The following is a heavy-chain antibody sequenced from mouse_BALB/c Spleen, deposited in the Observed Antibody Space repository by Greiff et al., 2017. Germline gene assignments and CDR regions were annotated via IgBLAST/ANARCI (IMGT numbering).Heavy chain of an antibody. J-gene: IGHJ1*01. CDR3: TSFGNYWYFDV. CDR1: GYTFTSYW. D-gene: IGHD2-1*01. V-gene: IGHV1S22*01. CDR2: IYPGSGST. Sequence: LQQPGSELVRPGASVKLSCKASGYTFTSYWMHWVKQRPGQGLEWIGNIYPGSGSTNYDEKFKSKATLTVDTSSSTAYMQLSSLTSEDSAVYYCTSFGNYWYFDVWGAGTTVTVSS.